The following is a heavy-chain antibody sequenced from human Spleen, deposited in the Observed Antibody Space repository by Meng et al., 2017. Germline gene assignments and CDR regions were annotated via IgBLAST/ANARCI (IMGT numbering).Heavy chain of an antibody. D-gene: IGHD1-26*01. J-gene: IGHJ4*02. CDR1: GFTFSSYE. CDR3: AKSVKAIVGGRGYFDY. V-gene: IGHV3-48*03. Sequence: GESLKISCAASGFTFSSYEMNWVRQAPGQGLEWVSYISHSGRTIYYADSVKGRFTFSRDNAKNSMYLQMNSLRAEDTAVYYCAKSVKAIVGGRGYFDYWGQGTLVTVSS. CDR2: ISHSGRTI.